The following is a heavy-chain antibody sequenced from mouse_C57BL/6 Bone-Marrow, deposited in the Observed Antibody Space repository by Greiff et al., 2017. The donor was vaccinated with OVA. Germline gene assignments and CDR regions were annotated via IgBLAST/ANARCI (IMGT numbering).Heavy chain of an antibody. J-gene: IGHJ2*01. CDR2: IRNKANGYTT. CDR1: GFTFTDYY. V-gene: IGHV7-3*01. CDR3: ARYPICLGGFDY. Sequence: EVQLVESGGGLVQPGGSLSLSCAASGFTFTDYYMSWVRQPPGKALEWLGFIRNKANGYTTEYSASVKGRFTISRDNSQSILYLQMNALRAEDSATYSCARYPICLGGFDYWGQGTTLTVSS. D-gene: IGHD3-1*01.